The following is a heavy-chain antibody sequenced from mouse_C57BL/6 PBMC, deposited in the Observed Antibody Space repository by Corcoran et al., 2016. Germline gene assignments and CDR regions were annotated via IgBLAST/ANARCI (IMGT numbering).Heavy chain of an antibody. D-gene: IGHD3-3*01. CDR1: DYTFTGYW. CDR2: ILPGNGST. CDR3: APRDWLYAMDY. Sequence: QVQLQQSGAELMKPGASVKLSCKATDYTFTGYWIEWVKQRPGHGLEWIGEILPGNGSTNYNEKFKGKATFTADTSSNTAYMQLSSLTTEDSAIYYGAPRDWLYAMDYWGQRTSVTVSS. V-gene: IGHV1-9*01. J-gene: IGHJ4*01.